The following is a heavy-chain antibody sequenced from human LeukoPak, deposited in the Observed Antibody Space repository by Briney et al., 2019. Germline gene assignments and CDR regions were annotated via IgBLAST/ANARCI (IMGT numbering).Heavy chain of an antibody. CDR1: GFTFSSYE. D-gene: IGHD5-18*01. Sequence: GGSLRLSCAASGFTFSSYEMIWVRQAPGKGLECVSYISGSGRTIYYADSVKGRFTISRDNSKNTLYLQMNSLRAEDTAVYYCAKDDAAMVPFDYWGQGTLVTVSS. CDR2: ISGSGRTI. V-gene: IGHV3-48*03. J-gene: IGHJ4*02. CDR3: AKDDAAMVPFDY.